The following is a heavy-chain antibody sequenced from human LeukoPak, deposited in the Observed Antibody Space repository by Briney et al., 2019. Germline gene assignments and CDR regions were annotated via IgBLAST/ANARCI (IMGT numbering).Heavy chain of an antibody. CDR3: ARTTEDCSSTSCYQYWFDP. Sequence: SETLSLTCTVSGGSISSYYWSWIRQPPGKGLEWIGYIYYSGSTNYKSSLKSRVTISVDTSKNQFSLKLSSVTAADTAVYYCARTTEDCSSTSCYQYWFDPWGQGTLVTVSS. J-gene: IGHJ5*02. CDR2: IYYSGST. V-gene: IGHV4-59*12. CDR1: GGSISSYY. D-gene: IGHD2-2*01.